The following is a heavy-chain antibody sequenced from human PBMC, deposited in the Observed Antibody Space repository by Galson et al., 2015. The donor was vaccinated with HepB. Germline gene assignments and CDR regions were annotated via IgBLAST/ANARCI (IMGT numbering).Heavy chain of an antibody. CDR2: VHYSGAT. V-gene: IGHV4-59*01. J-gene: IGHJ6*02. CDR1: GGSITNYY. CDR3: ARVRFSDYSNYYYYGMDV. Sequence: ETLSLTCTVSGGSITNYYGSWIRQPPGKGLEWIGYVHYSGATRYNPSLKRRVTVSLDTAKAQFSLSLTSLTAADTAVYFCARVRFSDYSNYYYYGMDVWGQGTTVTVSS. D-gene: IGHD4-11*01.